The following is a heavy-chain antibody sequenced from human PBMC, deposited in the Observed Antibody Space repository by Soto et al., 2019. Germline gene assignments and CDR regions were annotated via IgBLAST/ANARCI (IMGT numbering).Heavy chain of an antibody. CDR1: GFFFEDYA. Sequence: EVQLVESGGGLVQPGRSLRLSCAASGFFFEDYAMHWVRQAPGKGLGGVSGIGWNSGNIGYADSAKGRFTISRDNAKNSLYLQMNSLRTEDTAFYFCAKDMRSSQGGSYAAELWGQGTLVTVSS. D-gene: IGHD3-10*01. CDR2: IGWNSGNI. V-gene: IGHV3-9*01. CDR3: AKDMRSSQGGSYAAEL. J-gene: IGHJ4*02.